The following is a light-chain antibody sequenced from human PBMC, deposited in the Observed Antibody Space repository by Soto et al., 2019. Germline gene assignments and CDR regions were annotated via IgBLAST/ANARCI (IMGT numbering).Light chain of an antibody. V-gene: IGKV3-20*01. Sequence: IVLTQSPGTLSLSPGERATLSCRASQSVSSSYLAWYQQKPGQAPRLLIYGASSRATGIPDRFSGSGSGTDFTLTISRLEPEDFAVYYCQQYGNSPFFGQGTKLEIK. CDR3: QQYGNSPF. CDR1: QSVSSSY. CDR2: GAS. J-gene: IGKJ2*01.